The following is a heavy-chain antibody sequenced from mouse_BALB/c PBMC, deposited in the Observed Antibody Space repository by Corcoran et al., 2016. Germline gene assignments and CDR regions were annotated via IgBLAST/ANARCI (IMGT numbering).Heavy chain of an antibody. Sequence: EVQLQQSGAELVKPGASVKLSCTASGFNIKDTYMHWVKQRPEQGLEWIGRIDPANGNTKYDPKFQGKATINADTASNTAYLQLISLTSEDTAVYYCARWDWYFDFWGAGTTVTVSS. V-gene: IGHV14-3*02. CDR1: GFNIKDTY. CDR2: IDPANGNT. CDR3: ARWDWYFDF. J-gene: IGHJ1*01.